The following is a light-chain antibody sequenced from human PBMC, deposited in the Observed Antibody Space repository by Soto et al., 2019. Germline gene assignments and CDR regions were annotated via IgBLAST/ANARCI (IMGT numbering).Light chain of an antibody. Sequence: CRASQSVSSSYLAWYQQKPGQAPRLLVYGASSRATGIPDRFSGSGSGTDFTLTISRLEPEDFAVYYCQQYGSSPRTFGQGTKVDIK. CDR3: QQYGSSPRT. CDR2: GAS. J-gene: IGKJ1*01. CDR1: QSVSSSY. V-gene: IGKV3-20*01.